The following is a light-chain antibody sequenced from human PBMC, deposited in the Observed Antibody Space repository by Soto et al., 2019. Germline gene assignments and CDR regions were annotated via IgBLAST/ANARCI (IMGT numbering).Light chain of an antibody. CDR1: ESVSSY. CDR3: QQRSNWPAIT. CDR2: DAS. J-gene: IGKJ5*01. V-gene: IGKV3-11*01. Sequence: EIVLTQSPGTLSFSPGERASLSGRASESVSSYLAWFQQRPGQAPRLLIYDASIRATGIPARFSGSGSGTDFTLTISSLEPEDFAVYYCQQRSNWPAITFGQGTRLEIK.